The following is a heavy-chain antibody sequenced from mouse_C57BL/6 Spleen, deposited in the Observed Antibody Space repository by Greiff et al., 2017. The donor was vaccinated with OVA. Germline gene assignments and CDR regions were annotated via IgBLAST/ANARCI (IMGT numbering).Heavy chain of an antibody. CDR2: IDPSDSYT. CDR3: ARSRYEWYFDV. Sequence: VQLQQPGAELVMPGASVKLSCKASGYTFTSYWMHWVKQRPGQGLEWIGEIDPSDSYTNYNQKFKGKSTLTVDKSSSTAYMQLSSLTSEDSAVYYCARSRYEWYFDVWGTGTTVTVSS. J-gene: IGHJ1*03. V-gene: IGHV1-69*01. D-gene: IGHD2-14*01. CDR1: GYTFTSYW.